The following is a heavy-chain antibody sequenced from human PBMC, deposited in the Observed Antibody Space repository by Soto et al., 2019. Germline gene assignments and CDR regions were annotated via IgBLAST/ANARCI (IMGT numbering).Heavy chain of an antibody. CDR1: GYTFTSYG. CDR2: ISAYNGNT. D-gene: IGHD1-26*01. Sequence: QVQLVQSGAEVKKPGASVKVSCKASGYTFTSYGISWVRQAPGQGLEWMGWISAYNGNTNYAQKLQGRVTMTTDTSTSTAYMELRSLRSDDTAVYYCARDGRWELLSSHHADAFDIWGQGTMVTVSS. V-gene: IGHV1-18*01. J-gene: IGHJ3*02. CDR3: ARDGRWELLSSHHADAFDI.